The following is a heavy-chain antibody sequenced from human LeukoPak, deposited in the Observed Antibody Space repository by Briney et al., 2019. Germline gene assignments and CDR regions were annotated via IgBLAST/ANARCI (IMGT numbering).Heavy chain of an antibody. CDR1: GFTFSSYA. CDR3: ARGGGIQSCGGKTCFRGFVY. J-gene: IGHJ4*02. CDR2: ISSNGGST. D-gene: IGHD2-21*01. V-gene: IGHV3-64*01. Sequence: GGSLRLSCAASGFTFSSYAMHWVRQAPGKGLEYVSAISSNGGSTYYAHSVKGRFTISRDNSKNTLYLQMGSLRAEDMAVYYCARGGGIQSCGGKTCFRGFVYWGQGTLVTVSS.